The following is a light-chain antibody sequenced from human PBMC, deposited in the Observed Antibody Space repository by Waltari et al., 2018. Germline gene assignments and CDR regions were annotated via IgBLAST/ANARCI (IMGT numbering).Light chain of an antibody. J-gene: IGKJ4*01. V-gene: IGKV4-1*01. Sequence: DIVMTQSPDSLAVSLGERATINCKSSQTVLYSSNNKNHLAWYQQEGGQPPKLLIYWASTRESGVPDRFSGSGSGTDFTLTISSLQAEDVAVYYCQQYYSTPPTFGGGTKVEIK. CDR2: WAS. CDR1: QTVLYSSNNKNH. CDR3: QQYYSTPPT.